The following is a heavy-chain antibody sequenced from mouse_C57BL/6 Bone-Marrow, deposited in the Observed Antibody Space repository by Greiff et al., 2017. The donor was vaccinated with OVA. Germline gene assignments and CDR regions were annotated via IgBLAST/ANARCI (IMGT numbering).Heavy chain of an antibody. CDR2: IYPRSGNT. V-gene: IGHV1-81*01. Sequence: VQLQQSGAELARPGASVKLSCKASGYTFTSSGISWVKQRTGQGLEWIGEIYPRSGNTYYNEKFKGKATLTADKSSSTAYMELRSLTSEDSAVYFCASPETAQAAWFAYWGQGTLVTVSA. CDR1: GYTFTSSG. D-gene: IGHD3-2*02. J-gene: IGHJ3*01. CDR3: ASPETAQAAWFAY.